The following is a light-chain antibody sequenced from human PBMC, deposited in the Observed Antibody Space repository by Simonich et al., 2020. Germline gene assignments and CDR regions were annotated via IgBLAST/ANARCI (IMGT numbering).Light chain of an antibody. Sequence: DIVMTQSPDSLAVSLGERATINCKSSQSVLYSSNNKNYLAWYQQKPGQPPKLLIYWASTREFGVPDRLSGSGSGTDFTLTISSLQAEDVAVYYCQQYYSTPQTFGQGTKVEIK. J-gene: IGKJ1*01. CDR2: WAS. V-gene: IGKV4-1*01. CDR1: QSVLYSSNNKNY. CDR3: QQYYSTPQT.